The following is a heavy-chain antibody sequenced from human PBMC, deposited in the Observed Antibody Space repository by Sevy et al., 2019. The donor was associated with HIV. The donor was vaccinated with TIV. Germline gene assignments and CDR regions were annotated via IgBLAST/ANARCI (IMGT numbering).Heavy chain of an antibody. CDR3: ATLAGNCNTTHCSSHGYFDN. CDR1: GYTFTRYW. CDR2: IYPGDSHT. D-gene: IGHD2-15*01. J-gene: IGHJ4*02. V-gene: IGHV5-51*01. Sequence: GESLKISCQASGYTFTRYWIGWVRQLPGKGLEWMGIIYPGDSHTLYSPSFQGQVTISADKSITTAYLQWNSLTASDTPMFYCATLAGNCNTTHCSSHGYFDNWGQGTLVTVSS.